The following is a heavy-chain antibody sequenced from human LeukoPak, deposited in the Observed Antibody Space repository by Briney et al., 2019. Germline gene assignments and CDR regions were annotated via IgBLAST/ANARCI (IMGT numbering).Heavy chain of an antibody. CDR1: GYTFTNYY. V-gene: IGHV1-46*01. CDR3: AREGRYSDSSRSRFDY. Sequence: ASVKLTCKASGYTFTNYYIHWMRQAPGQGLEWTGIINPSGGSTSYAQKFQGRVTMTRDTSTSTVYMELSSLRSEATAVYYCAREGRYSDSSRSRFDYWGQGTLVTVSS. J-gene: IGHJ4*02. D-gene: IGHD6-6*01. CDR2: INPSGGST.